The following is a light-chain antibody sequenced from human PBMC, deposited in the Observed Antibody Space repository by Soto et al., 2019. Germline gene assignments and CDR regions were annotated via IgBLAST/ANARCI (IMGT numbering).Light chain of an antibody. Sequence: DIHITQSPSTLSPSVGHRLNIACRARQIISSWLAWYQQKPGKAPKLLIYRASSLETGVPSRFSGSGSGTEFTLTISSLQPDDFATYYCQQYNSYPWTFGQGTKVDIK. CDR1: QIISSW. CDR3: QQYNSYPWT. J-gene: IGKJ1*01. CDR2: RAS. V-gene: IGKV1-5*03.